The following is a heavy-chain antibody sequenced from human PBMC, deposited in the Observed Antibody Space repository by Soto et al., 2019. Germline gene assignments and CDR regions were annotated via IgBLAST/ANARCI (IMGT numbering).Heavy chain of an antibody. CDR1: GFTFSNAW. V-gene: IGHV3-15*01. Sequence: PGGSLRLSCAASGFTFSNAWMTWVRQAPGKGLEWVGRIKSKISGGTTDYAAPVKGRFTISRDDSKSTLYLQMDSLNSEDTAVYYCARSRAARYNWFDPWGQGTLVTVSS. CDR2: IKSKISGGTT. CDR3: ARSRAARYNWFDP. J-gene: IGHJ5*02. D-gene: IGHD6-6*01.